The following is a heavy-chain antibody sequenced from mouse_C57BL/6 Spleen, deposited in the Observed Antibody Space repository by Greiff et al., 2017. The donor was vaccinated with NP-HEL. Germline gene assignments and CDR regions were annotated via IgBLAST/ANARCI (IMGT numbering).Heavy chain of an antibody. J-gene: IGHJ2*01. D-gene: IGHD2-3*01. CDR3: ARVDGYYCFDY. CDR1: GFTFSSYA. CDR2: ISDGGSYT. Sequence: EVQLVESGGGLVKPGGSLKLSCAASGFTFSSYAMSWVRQTPEKRLEWVATISDGGSYTYYPDNVKGRFTISRDNAKNNLYLQMSHLKSEDTAMYYCARVDGYYCFDYWGQGTTLTVSS. V-gene: IGHV5-4*01.